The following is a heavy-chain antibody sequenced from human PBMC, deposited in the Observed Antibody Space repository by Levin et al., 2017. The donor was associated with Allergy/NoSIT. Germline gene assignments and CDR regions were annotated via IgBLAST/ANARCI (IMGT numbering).Heavy chain of an antibody. V-gene: IGHV3-23*01. CDR3: ARDPTGGYSGYEFRYFDL. J-gene: IGHJ2*01. CDR1: GFTFSSYP. CDR2: ISGSGGST. Sequence: GGSLRLSCVASGFTFSSYPMSWVRQAPGKGLEWVSSISGSGGSTDYAGSVKGRFTISRDNSKNTLYLQMNSLRAEDTAVYSCARDPTGGYSGYEFRYFDLWGRGTLVTVSS. D-gene: IGHD5-12*01.